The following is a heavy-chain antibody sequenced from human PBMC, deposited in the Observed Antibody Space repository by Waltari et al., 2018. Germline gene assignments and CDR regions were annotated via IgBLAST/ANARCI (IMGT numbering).Heavy chain of an antibody. CDR2: ITPILGTT. D-gene: IGHD2-8*01. CDR1: GGSFSGYA. CDR3: AREYGVPARYYFDS. J-gene: IGHJ4*02. V-gene: IGHV1-69*11. Sequence: QVQLVQSGAEVKKPGSSVNVSCKPSGGSFSGYAINWVRQAPGQGLDWMGGITPILGTTNYAPKFQGRVTFNADESTATVYMELSSLRSEDTAVYFCAREYGVPARYYFDSWGQGTLVIVSS.